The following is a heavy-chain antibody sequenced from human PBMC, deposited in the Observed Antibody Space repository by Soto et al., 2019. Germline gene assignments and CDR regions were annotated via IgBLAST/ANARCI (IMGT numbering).Heavy chain of an antibody. D-gene: IGHD2-15*01. CDR3: ARGIGLVEAVQGDAPDTFYVDS. CDR2: INHSGST. J-gene: IGHJ4*02. V-gene: IGHV4-34*01. Sequence: QVQLQQWGAGLLKPSETLSLTCAVYGGSFSGHHWTWIRQPPGQGLEWIGEINHSGSTNYNPSLKSRLTMSVDTSKNQFSLKVTSVTAADTAIYYCARGIGLVEAVQGDAPDTFYVDSWGRGTLVTVSS. CDR1: GGSFSGHH.